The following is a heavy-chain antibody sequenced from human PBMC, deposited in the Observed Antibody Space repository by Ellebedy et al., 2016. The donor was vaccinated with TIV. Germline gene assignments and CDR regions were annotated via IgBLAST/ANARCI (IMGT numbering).Heavy chain of an antibody. Sequence: MPSETLSLTCTVSGGSISGYYWGWIRQPPGKGLEWIGYMYFSGGTNSNPSLKSRVTISVDTSKNQFSLQLSSVTAADTAVYYCARAAQPNCSGGSCYWIDYWGQGTLVTVSS. J-gene: IGHJ4*02. CDR2: MYFSGGT. D-gene: IGHD2-15*01. CDR1: GGSISGYY. CDR3: ARAAQPNCSGGSCYWIDY. V-gene: IGHV4-59*01.